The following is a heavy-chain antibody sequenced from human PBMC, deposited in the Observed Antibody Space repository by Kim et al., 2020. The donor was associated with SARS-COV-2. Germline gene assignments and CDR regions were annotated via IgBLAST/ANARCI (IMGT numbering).Heavy chain of an antibody. Sequence: EDAASVKGRFTIARDDSKSIAYLQMNSLKTEDTAVYYGTRVDGYNSGEIDYWGQGTLVTVAS. J-gene: IGHJ4*02. V-gene: IGHV3-49*02. D-gene: IGHD1-1*01. CDR3: TRVDGYNSGEIDY.